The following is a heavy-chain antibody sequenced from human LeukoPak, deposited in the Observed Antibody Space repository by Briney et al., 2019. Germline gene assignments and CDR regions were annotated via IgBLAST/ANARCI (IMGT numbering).Heavy chain of an antibody. CDR2: TNPKSGGT. D-gene: IGHD6-13*01. CDR1: GYSFTGNH. CDR3: AREGVSQGFLKAAPVLND. V-gene: IGHV1-2*06. Sequence: GASVKVSCKASGYSFTGNHLRWVRQAPGQGLEWMGRTNPKSGGTNYAQKFQDRVTMTRDTSISTAYIELRRLRSDDTAVYYCAREGVSQGFLKAAPVLNDWGQGTLVIVSS. J-gene: IGHJ4*02.